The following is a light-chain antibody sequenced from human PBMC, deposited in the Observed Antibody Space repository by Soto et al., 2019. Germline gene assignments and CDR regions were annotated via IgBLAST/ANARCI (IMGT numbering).Light chain of an antibody. CDR1: QSVSSSY. Sequence: EIVLTQSPGTLSLSPGERATLSCRASQSVSSSYLAWYQQKPGQAPRLLIYGASSRATGIPDRFSGSGSGTDFTLTISRLEPEDFEVYYCQQYGSSPSLTFGGGTKVDI. CDR3: QQYGSSPSLT. V-gene: IGKV3-20*01. J-gene: IGKJ4*01. CDR2: GAS.